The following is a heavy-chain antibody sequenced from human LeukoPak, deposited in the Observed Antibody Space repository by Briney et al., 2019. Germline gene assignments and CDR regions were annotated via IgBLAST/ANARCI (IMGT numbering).Heavy chain of an antibody. CDR2: IIPIFGTA. D-gene: IGHD3-10*01. CDR1: GGTFSSYA. CDR3: ARSDGSGSYYNEYYFDY. Sequence: SVKVSCKASGGTFSSYAISWVRQAPGQGLEWMGGIIPIFGTANYAQKFQGRVTITADESTSTAYMELSSLRSEDTAVYYCARSDGSGSYYNEYYFDYWGQGTLVTVSP. V-gene: IGHV1-69*13. J-gene: IGHJ4*02.